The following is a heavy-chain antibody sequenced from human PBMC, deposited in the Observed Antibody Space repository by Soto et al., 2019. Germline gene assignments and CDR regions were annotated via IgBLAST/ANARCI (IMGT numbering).Heavy chain of an antibody. CDR3: ARSLTEGYCTITGCYTRPLYGMDV. J-gene: IGHJ6*02. V-gene: IGHV1-2*02. CDR1: GYTFSGYY. Sequence: QEQLVQSGAEVKKPGASVKVSCKASGYTFSGYYIHWLRQAPGQGLEWMGWIKPNSGGTNYAQKFQGGVTVPRDTPTSTAYMELSRLTSDDTAVYYCARSLTEGYCTITGCYTRPLYGMDVWGQGTTVTVSS. CDR2: IKPNSGGT. D-gene: IGHD2-2*02.